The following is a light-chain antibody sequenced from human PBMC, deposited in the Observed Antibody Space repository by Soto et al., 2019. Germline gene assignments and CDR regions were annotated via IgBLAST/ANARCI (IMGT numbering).Light chain of an antibody. Sequence: IVVSHSPSALSVPPGERVTLSCRASQSVSSSLAWYQQRPGQAPRLLIYDTSTRAAGISARFSGSGSGTEFTLTISSLQSEDFAVYYCQQYNNWPPTFGQGTRLDI. J-gene: IGKJ5*01. CDR1: QSVSSS. CDR2: DTS. V-gene: IGKV3-15*01. CDR3: QQYNNWPPT.